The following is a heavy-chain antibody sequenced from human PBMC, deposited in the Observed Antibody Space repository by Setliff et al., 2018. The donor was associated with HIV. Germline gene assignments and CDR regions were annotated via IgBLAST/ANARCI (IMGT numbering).Heavy chain of an antibody. Sequence: GESLKISCKASGNSFTNSWVGWVRQMPDNGLEWMGLIWPGDSDTRYSPPFQGQVTISADKSMTTAYLQWSSLKASDTAMYYCARRALRGGYDPEYYFDYWGQGTLVTVSS. V-gene: IGHV5-51*01. CDR1: GNSFTNSW. CDR2: IWPGDSDT. CDR3: ARRALRGGYDPEYYFDY. J-gene: IGHJ4*02. D-gene: IGHD5-12*01.